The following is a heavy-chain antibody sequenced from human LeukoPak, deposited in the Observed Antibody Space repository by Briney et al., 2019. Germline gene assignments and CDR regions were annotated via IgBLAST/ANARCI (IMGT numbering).Heavy chain of an antibody. CDR2: ISGSGTST. CDR3: AKVRCGDDCYSTHDAYDI. V-gene: IGHV3-23*01. Sequence: GGSLRLSCAGSGFTFSRNALSWVRQAPGKGLEWVSGISGSGTSTYYADSVQGRFTISRDNSKNTLYLQVNSLRAEDTAVYYCAKVRCGDDCYSTHDAYDIWGQGTMVTVPS. CDR1: GFTFSRNA. J-gene: IGHJ3*02. D-gene: IGHD2-21*02.